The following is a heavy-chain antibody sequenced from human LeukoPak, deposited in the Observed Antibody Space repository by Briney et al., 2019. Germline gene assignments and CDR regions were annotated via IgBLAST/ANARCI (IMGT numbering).Heavy chain of an antibody. Sequence: GSLRLSCAASGFTFSSYAMSWVRRARGKGLEWVSAVSGSAGTTYYVDSVKGRFTISRDNSKNTLYLQMNSLRAEDTALYYCARTPLVRYFDYWGQGTLVTVSS. CDR1: GFTFSSYA. J-gene: IGHJ4*02. CDR3: ARTPLVRYFDY. V-gene: IGHV3-23*01. CDR2: VSGSAGTT. D-gene: IGHD2-2*01.